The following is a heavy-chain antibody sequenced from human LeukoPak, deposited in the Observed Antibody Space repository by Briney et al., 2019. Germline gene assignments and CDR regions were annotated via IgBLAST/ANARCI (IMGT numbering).Heavy chain of an antibody. Sequence: ASVKVSCKVSGYTLTELSMHWVRQAPGKGLEWMGGFDPEDGETIYAQKFQGRVTMTEDTSTDTAYMELSSLRSEDTAVYYCARENLSGKELNYYYGMDVWGQGTTVTVSS. CDR1: GYTLTELS. CDR3: ARENLSGKELNYYYGMDV. V-gene: IGHV1-24*01. CDR2: FDPEDGET. D-gene: IGHD2-15*01. J-gene: IGHJ6*02.